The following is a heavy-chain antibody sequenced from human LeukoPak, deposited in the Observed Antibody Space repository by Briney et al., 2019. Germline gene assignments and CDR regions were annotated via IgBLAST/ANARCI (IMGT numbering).Heavy chain of an antibody. CDR1: GYTFTGYY. CDR3: ARDTFIAVAGD. J-gene: IGHJ4*02. CDR2: INPNSGGT. Sequence: ASVKVSCKASGYTFTGYYMYWVRQAPGQGLEWMGWINPNSGGTNYAQKFQGRVTMTRDTSISTAYMELSRLRSDDAAVYYCARDTFIAVAGDWGQGTLVTVSS. D-gene: IGHD6-19*01. V-gene: IGHV1-2*02.